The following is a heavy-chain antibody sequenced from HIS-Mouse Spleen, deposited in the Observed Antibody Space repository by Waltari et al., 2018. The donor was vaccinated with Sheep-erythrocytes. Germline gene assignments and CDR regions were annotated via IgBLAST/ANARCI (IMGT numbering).Heavy chain of an antibody. CDR3: ARGPYYYDSSGQFDY. D-gene: IGHD3-22*01. J-gene: IGHJ4*02. CDR1: GYSISSGYY. CDR2: IYHSGST. Sequence: QVQLQESGPGLVKPSETLSLTCTVSGYSISSGYYWGWIRQPPGKGLEWIGSIYHSGSTYYNPSLKSRVTISVDTSKNQFSLKLSSVTAADTAVYYCARGPYYYDSSGQFDYWGQGTLVTVSS. V-gene: IGHV4-38-2*02.